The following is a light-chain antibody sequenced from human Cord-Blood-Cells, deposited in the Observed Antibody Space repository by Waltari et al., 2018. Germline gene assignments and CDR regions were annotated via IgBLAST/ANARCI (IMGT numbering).Light chain of an antibody. J-gene: IGLJ1*01. CDR3: CSYAGSSYV. V-gene: IGLV2-23*01. Sequence: QSALTQPASESGSPGQSITISCTGTSSDVGSYNLVSWYQQHPGKALKLMIYEGSKRPSGVSNRFSGSKSGNTASLTISGLQAEDEADYYCCSYAGSSYVFGTGTKVTVL. CDR1: SSDVGSYNL. CDR2: EGS.